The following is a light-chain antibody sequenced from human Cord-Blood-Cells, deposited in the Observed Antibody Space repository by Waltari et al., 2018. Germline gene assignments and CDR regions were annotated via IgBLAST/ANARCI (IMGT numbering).Light chain of an antibody. CDR1: SLRSYY. Sequence: SSELTQEPAVSVALGQTVRITCQGDSLRSYYASWYQQKPGQAPVLVIYGKNNRPSGIPGRFSGSSSGNAASLTITGAQAEDEADYYCNSRDSSGNHWVFGGGTKLTVL. CDR3: NSRDSSGNHWV. CDR2: GKN. J-gene: IGLJ3*02. V-gene: IGLV3-19*01.